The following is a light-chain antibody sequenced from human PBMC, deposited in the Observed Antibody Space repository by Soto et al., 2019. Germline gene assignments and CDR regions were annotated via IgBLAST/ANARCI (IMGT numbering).Light chain of an antibody. CDR2: DAS. Sequence: IVMTQSPATLSLSPGERASLSCRASQCLSGNLAWYQQKPGQAPRLLIYDASSRATGIPARFSGIGSGTEFTLTISSLQSEDFAVYYCQQYQNWPWTFGQGTKVEI. CDR1: QCLSGN. J-gene: IGKJ1*01. V-gene: IGKV3-15*01. CDR3: QQYQNWPWT.